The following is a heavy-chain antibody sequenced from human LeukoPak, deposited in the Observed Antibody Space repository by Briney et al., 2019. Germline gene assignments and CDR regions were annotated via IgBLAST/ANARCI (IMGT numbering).Heavy chain of an antibody. V-gene: IGHV4-39*01. CDR1: GGSISSGSYY. Sequence: SETLSLTCTVSGGSISSGSYYWGWIRQPPGKGLEWLGTVFYSGTTYYNPSLKSRVTISVDTSKDQFSLGLSSVTAADTAVYYCARLDSGDYFFDYWGQGTLVTVSS. CDR2: VFYSGTT. D-gene: IGHD4-17*01. CDR3: ARLDSGDYFFDY. J-gene: IGHJ4*02.